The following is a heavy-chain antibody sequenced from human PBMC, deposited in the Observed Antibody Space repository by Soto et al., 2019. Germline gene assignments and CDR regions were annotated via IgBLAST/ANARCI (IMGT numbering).Heavy chain of an antibody. J-gene: IGHJ5*02. CDR3: AGAPDSTWYTWLDP. CDR1: GGNFSSNG. Sequence: QVQLVQSGAEVKKPGSSVKVSCKAPGGNFSSNGIRWVRQAPGQGLEFMGGIIPTFGTTNYAHKFRGRVTITGDESTGTAYMELSSLRSDDTAVYYCAGAPDSTWYTWLDPWGQGTLVTVSS. V-gene: IGHV1-69*01. CDR2: IIPTFGTT. D-gene: IGHD5-18*01.